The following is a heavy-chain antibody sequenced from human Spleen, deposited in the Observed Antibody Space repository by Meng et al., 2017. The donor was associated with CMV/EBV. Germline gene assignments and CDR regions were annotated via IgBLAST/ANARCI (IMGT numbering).Heavy chain of an antibody. V-gene: IGHV4-30-4*08. CDR2: IYYGGST. D-gene: IGHD4-11*01. Sequence: SCTVSGDSISNADHYWSWIRQPPGKGLEWIGYIYYGGSTNYNPSLKSRVIISLDMFRNHFSLKLSSVTAADTAVYYCARNSNYVDSWGQGTLVTVSS. CDR3: ARNSNYVDS. J-gene: IGHJ4*02. CDR1: GDSISNADHY.